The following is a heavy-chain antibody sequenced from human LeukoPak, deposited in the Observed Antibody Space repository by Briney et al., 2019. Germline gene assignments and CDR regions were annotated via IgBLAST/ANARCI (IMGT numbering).Heavy chain of an antibody. V-gene: IGHV3-23*01. CDR3: AKDLPRDLAYGDYFDY. CDR2: ISGSGGST. J-gene: IGHJ4*02. D-gene: IGHD4-17*01. Sequence: PGGSLRLSCAASGFTFSSYDMSWVRQAPGQGLEWVSAISGSGGSTYYADSVKGRFTISRDNSNNTLYLQMNSLRADGTAVYYCAKDLPRDLAYGDYFDYWGQGTLVTVSS. CDR1: GFTFSSYD.